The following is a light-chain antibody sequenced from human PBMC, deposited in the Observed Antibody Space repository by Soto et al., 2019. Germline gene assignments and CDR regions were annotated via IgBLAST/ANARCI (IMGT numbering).Light chain of an antibody. CDR3: HQFGDSPQT. CDR1: QSVLYSSNNKNY. Sequence: DIVMTQSPDSLAVSLGERATINCKSSQSVLYSSNNKNYLAWYQQKPGQPPKLLIYWASTRESGVPDRFSGSGSGTDFTLTISSLQAEDVAVYYCHQFGDSPQTFGQGTTVEV. CDR2: WAS. J-gene: IGKJ1*01. V-gene: IGKV4-1*01.